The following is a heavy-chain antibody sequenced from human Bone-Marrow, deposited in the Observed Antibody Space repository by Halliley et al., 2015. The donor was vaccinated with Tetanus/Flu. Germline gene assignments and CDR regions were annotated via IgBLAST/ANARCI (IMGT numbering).Heavy chain of an antibody. CDR2: IYYSGST. CDR3: ARAAWGNYRSFDY. D-gene: IGHD3-16*02. V-gene: IGHV4-30-4*01. J-gene: IGHJ4*02. CDR1: DGSISGGGFY. Sequence: TLSLTCTVSDGSISGGGFYWSWLRQPPGKGLEWIGYIYYSGSTYYNPSLKSRVTMSVDTSKNHFSLKLSSVTAADTAVYFCARAAWGNYRSFDYWGQGTLVTVSS.